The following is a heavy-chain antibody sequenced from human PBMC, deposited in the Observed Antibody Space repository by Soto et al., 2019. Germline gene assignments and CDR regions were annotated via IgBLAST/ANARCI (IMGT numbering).Heavy chain of an antibody. CDR3: ARVAYGGFEYVFAS. CDR2: IHHGGTP. Sequence: SETLSLTCAVSGASISSGDYSWSWVRQPPGKGLEWIGHIHHGGTPYYKASLKSRVTISQDRSKNQFSLSLSSVTAADTAMYFCARVAYGGFEYVFASWGQGILVTVSS. V-gene: IGHV4-30-2*01. CDR1: GASISSGDYS. D-gene: IGHD5-12*01. J-gene: IGHJ4*02.